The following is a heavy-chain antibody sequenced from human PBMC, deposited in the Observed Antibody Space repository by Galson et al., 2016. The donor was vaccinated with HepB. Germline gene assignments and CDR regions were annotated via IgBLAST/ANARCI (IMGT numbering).Heavy chain of an antibody. V-gene: IGHV2-5*02. CDR1: GFSLTSNGMS. J-gene: IGHJ5*02. CDR2: IFWDGDD. D-gene: IGHD3-22*01. CDR3: GLSFPYSESGSGYHFPFT. Sequence: PALVKPTQTLTLTCAFSGFSLTSNGMSVAWIRQPPGKALEWLALIFWDGDDQYNPSLKNRLTITADTSKNHVVVTMTNMGPVDTATYYCGLSFPYSESGSGYHFPFTWGPGTLVTVSS.